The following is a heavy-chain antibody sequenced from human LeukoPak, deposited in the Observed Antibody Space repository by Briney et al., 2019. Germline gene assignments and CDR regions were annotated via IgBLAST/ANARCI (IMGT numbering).Heavy chain of an antibody. CDR2: INHSGST. Sequence: SETLSLTCAVYGGSFSGYQWSWIRQPPGKGLEWIGEINHSGSTNYNPSLKSRVTISVDTSKNQFSLKLSSVTAADTAVYYCARGPGIAVAGTWDYWGQGTLVTVSS. J-gene: IGHJ4*02. V-gene: IGHV4-34*01. CDR1: GGSFSGYQ. CDR3: ARGPGIAVAGTWDY. D-gene: IGHD6-19*01.